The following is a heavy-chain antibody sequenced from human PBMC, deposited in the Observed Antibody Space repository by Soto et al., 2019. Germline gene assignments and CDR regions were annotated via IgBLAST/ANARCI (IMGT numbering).Heavy chain of an antibody. CDR1: GYTFTTYH. J-gene: IGHJ1*01. CDR2: IDPIGGNT. D-gene: IGHD2-2*01. Sequence: QVQLVQSGAEVKEPGASVKISCKASGYTFTTYHIHWVRQAPGQGLDWMGMIDPIGGNTGYARKFQDRVAMTRDTSTGTSYIELNSLRFDDTAMYFCVRGYCPSSASCDGDFQHWGQGTLVNVSS. V-gene: IGHV1-46*01. CDR3: VRGYCPSSASCDGDFQH.